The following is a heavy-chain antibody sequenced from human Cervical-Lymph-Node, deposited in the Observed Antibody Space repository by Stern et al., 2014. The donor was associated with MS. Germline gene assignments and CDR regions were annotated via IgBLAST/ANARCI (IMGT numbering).Heavy chain of an antibody. CDR1: GFSFSDHY. J-gene: IGHJ4*02. CDR3: ARGSGAFDN. CDR2: ISATGGST. Sequence: VQLVESGGGLVKPGGSLRLSCVASGFSFSDHYMSWIRQTPGKGLERISYISATGGSTHYADSVKGRFTISRDNANNSVYLQMTSLRVEDTAIYYCARGSGAFDNWGLGILVTVSS. V-gene: IGHV3-11*01.